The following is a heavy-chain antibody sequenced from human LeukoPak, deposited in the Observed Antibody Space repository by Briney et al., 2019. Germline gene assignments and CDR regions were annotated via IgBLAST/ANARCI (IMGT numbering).Heavy chain of an antibody. Sequence: PGGSLRLSCVASGLTFSGNSMNWVRPAPGKGLEWISYISSGSPTIYYADSVKGRFTISRDNAKNSLYLQMNSLRDEDTAVYYCARTRGYFDFWGQGTLVTVSS. CDR2: ISSGSPTI. V-gene: IGHV3-48*02. CDR1: GLTFSGNS. CDR3: ARTRGYFDF. J-gene: IGHJ4*02.